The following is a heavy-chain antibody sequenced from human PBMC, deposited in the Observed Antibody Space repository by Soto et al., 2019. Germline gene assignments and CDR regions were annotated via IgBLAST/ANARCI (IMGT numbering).Heavy chain of an antibody. V-gene: IGHV3-74*01. CDR3: ASGGSGYYNY. Sequence: VQLVESGGGLVQPGGSLRLSCAASGFTFGPYWMHWVRQVPGKGLVWLSRINSDGSSTNYADSVKGRFTISRDNAKSTLSLQMHSLRAEDTAVYYCASGGSGYYNYWGQGTRVTVSS. J-gene: IGHJ4*02. CDR1: GFTFGPYW. D-gene: IGHD3-22*01. CDR2: INSDGSST.